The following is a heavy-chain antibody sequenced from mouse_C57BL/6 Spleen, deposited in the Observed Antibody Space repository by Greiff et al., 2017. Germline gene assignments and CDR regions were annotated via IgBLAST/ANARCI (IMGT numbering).Heavy chain of an antibody. V-gene: IGHV1-80*01. CDR3: ARYSAYYGDTYYYAMDY. D-gene: IGHD1-1*01. CDR2: IYPGDGDT. J-gene: IGHJ4*01. CDR1: GYAFSSYW. Sequence: QVQLQQSGAELVKPGASVKISCKASGYAFSSYWMNWVKQRPGKGLEWIGQIYPGDGDTNYNGKFKGKATLTADKSSSTAYMQLSSLTSEDSAVYFCARYSAYYGDTYYYAMDYWGQGTSVTVSS.